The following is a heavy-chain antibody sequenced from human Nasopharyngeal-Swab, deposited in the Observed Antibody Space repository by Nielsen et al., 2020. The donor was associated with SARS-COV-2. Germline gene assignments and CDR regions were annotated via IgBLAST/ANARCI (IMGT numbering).Heavy chain of an antibody. Sequence: GESLKISCAASGLTFSSYEMNWVRQAPGKGLEWVSYISSSGSTIYYADSVKGRFTISRDNAKNSLYLQMNSLRAEDTAVYYCAKDLGYSYGSVGMDVWGQGTTVTVSS. D-gene: IGHD5-18*01. V-gene: IGHV3-48*03. CDR3: AKDLGYSYGSVGMDV. CDR1: GLTFSSYE. CDR2: ISSSGSTI. J-gene: IGHJ6*02.